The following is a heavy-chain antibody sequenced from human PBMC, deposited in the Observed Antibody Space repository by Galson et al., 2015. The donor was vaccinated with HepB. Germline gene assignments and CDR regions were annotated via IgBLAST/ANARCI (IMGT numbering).Heavy chain of an antibody. D-gene: IGHD3-22*01. J-gene: IGHJ4*02. CDR3: ARVQESRDYYDSSTFDY. V-gene: IGHV4-30-4*01. CDR1: GGSISSGDYY. Sequence: LSLTCTVSGGSISSGDYYWSWIRQPPGKGLEWIGYIYYSGSTYYNPSLKSRVTISVDTSKNQFSLKLSSVTAADTAVYYCARVQESRDYYDSSTFDYWGQGTLVTVSS. CDR2: IYYSGST.